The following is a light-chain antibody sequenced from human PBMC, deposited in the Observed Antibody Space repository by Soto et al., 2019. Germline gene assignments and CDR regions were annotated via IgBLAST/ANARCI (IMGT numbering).Light chain of an antibody. J-gene: IGKJ2*01. V-gene: IGKV1-33*01. CDR1: QDISNY. CDR3: QQYDNLPRYT. CDR2: DAS. Sequence: DIQMTQSPSSLSASVGDRVTITCQASQDISNYLNWYQQKPGKAPKLLIYDASNLETGVPSRFSGSGYGTDFTFTISSLQPEDIATSYCQQYDNLPRYTFGQGTKLEIK.